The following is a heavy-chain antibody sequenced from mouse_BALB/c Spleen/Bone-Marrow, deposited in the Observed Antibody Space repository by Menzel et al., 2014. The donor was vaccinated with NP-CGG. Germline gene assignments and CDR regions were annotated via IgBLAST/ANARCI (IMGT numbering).Heavy chain of an antibody. J-gene: IGHJ4*01. CDR3: TRSPITTVVAETMDC. V-gene: IGHV1S22*01. CDR2: IYPFSGSS. Sequence: LQQSGSELVRPGTSVKLSCKASGYIFXSYWMHRVKQRPGQGLEWIGNIYPFSGSSNYDEKFKSKATLTVDTSSSTAYMQLSSLTSEDSAVYYCTRSPITTVVAETMDCWGQGTSVTVSS. CDR1: GYIFXSYW. D-gene: IGHD1-1*01.